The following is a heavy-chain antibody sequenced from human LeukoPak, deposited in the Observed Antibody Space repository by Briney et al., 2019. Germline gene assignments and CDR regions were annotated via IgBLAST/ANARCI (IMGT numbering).Heavy chain of an antibody. D-gene: IGHD2-2*01. V-gene: IGHV3-11*04. CDR3: ARSENLVVPAVFDY. CDR2: ISSSGSTI. CDR1: GFTFSDYY. Sequence: GGSLRLSCAASGFTFSDYYMSWIRQAPGKGLEWVSYISSSGSTIYYADSVKGRFTISRDNAKNSLYLQMNSLRAEDTAVYYCARSENLVVPAVFDYWGQGTLVTVSS. J-gene: IGHJ4*02.